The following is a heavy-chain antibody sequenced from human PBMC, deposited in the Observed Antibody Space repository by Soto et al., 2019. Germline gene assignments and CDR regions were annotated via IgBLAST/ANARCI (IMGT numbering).Heavy chain of an antibody. D-gene: IGHD3-3*01. J-gene: IGHJ3*02. Sequence: TLSLTCTVSGGSISSGGYYWSWIRQHPGKGLEWIGYIYYSRSTYCSPSLKSRVTISVDTSKNQFSLKLSSVTAADTAVYYCAGFGVVSHDAFDIWGKGTMVTVSS. CDR2: IYYSRST. CDR3: AGFGVVSHDAFDI. CDR1: GGSISSGGYY. V-gene: IGHV4-31*03.